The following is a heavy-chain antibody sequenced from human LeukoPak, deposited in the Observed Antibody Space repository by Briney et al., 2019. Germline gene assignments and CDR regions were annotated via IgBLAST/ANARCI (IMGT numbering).Heavy chain of an antibody. Sequence: PGGSLRLSCAASGFTVSSNYMSWVRQAPGKGLEWVSVIYSGGSTYYADSVKGRFTISRDNSKNTLYLQMNSLRAEDTAVYYCARDSGYSSGWDAPRFDYWGQGTLVTVSS. J-gene: IGHJ4*02. CDR2: IYSGGST. V-gene: IGHV3-53*01. CDR1: GFTVSSNY. D-gene: IGHD6-19*01. CDR3: ARDSGYSSGWDAPRFDY.